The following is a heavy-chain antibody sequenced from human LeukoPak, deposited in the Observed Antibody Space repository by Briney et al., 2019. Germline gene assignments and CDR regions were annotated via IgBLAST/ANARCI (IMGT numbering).Heavy chain of an antibody. D-gene: IGHD6-13*01. Sequence: SETLSLTCTVSGGSISSSSYYWGWIRQPPGKGLEWIGSIYYSGSTYYNPSLKSRVTISVDTSKNQFSLKLSSVTAADTAVYYCARDVLSIAAAEDYWGQGTLVTVSS. CDR3: ARDVLSIAAAEDY. V-gene: IGHV4-39*07. J-gene: IGHJ4*02. CDR2: IYYSGST. CDR1: GGSISSSSYY.